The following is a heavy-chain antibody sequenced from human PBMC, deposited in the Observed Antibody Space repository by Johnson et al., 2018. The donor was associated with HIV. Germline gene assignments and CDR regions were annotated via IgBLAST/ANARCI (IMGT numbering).Heavy chain of an antibody. J-gene: IGHJ3*02. CDR2: IRFDGSNK. Sequence: QVQLVESGGGVVQPGRSLKLSCAASGFTFSSYGMHWVRQAPGKGLAWVAFIRFDGSNKFYADSVKGRFTLSRDNYKNTLYLQMNSLKADDKAIYYCAKDEEGYSSAWSAGTAFDIWGQGTMVTVSS. CDR1: GFTFSSYG. V-gene: IGHV3-30*02. D-gene: IGHD6-13*01. CDR3: AKDEEGYSSAWSAGTAFDI.